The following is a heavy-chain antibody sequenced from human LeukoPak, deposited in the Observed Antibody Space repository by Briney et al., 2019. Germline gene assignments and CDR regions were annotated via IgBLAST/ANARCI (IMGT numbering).Heavy chain of an antibody. D-gene: IGHD6-6*01. CDR1: GFTFSSYS. V-gene: IGHV3-48*01. CDR3: AKARGISAPTGYYYYMDV. J-gene: IGHJ6*03. CDR2: ISSSSSTI. Sequence: PGGSLRLSCAASGFTFSSYSMNWVRQAPGKGLEWVSYISSSSSTIYYADSVKGRFTISRDNAKNSLYLQMNSLRSEDTAVYYCAKARGISAPTGYYYYMDVWAEGTTVTVSS.